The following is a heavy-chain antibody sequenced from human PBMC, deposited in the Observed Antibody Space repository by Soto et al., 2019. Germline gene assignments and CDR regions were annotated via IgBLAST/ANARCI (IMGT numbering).Heavy chain of an antibody. CDR2: IYYSGST. CDR1: GGSISSYY. CDR3: ARRYSSAFDI. D-gene: IGHD6-13*01. J-gene: IGHJ3*02. Sequence: SVTLCVTCTVAGGSISSYYWSWIRQPPGKGLEWIGYIYYSGSTNYNPSLKSRVTISVDTSKNQFSLKLSSVTAADTAVYYCARRYSSAFDIWGQGTMVTVSS. V-gene: IGHV4-59*08.